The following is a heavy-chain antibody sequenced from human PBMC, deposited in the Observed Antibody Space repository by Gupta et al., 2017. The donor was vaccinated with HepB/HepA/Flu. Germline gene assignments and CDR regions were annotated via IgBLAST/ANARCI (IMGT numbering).Heavy chain of an antibody. Sequence: QVQLVQSGAEVKKPGASVKVSCKASGYTFTSYYMHWVRQAPGQGLEWMGIINPSGGSTSYAQKFQGRVTMTRDTSTSTVYMELSSLRSEDTAVYYCARDSGRIVVVPAATVAFDPWGQGTLVTVSS. J-gene: IGHJ5*02. CDR3: ARDSGRIVVVPAATVAFDP. CDR1: GYTFTSYY. D-gene: IGHD2-2*01. CDR2: INPSGGST. V-gene: IGHV1-46*01.